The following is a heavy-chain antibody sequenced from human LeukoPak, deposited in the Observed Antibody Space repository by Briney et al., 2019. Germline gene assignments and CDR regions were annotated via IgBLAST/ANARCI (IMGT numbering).Heavy chain of an antibody. D-gene: IGHD1-14*01. V-gene: IGHV1-2*02. J-gene: IGHJ4*02. CDR1: GYTFSAFY. CDR3: ARDMTGGIWARATSFDH. CDR2: INPDSGGS. Sequence: ASVKVSCKTSGYTFSAFYMHWVRQAPGQGPEWMGWINPDSGGSKYGQKFQGRVTFTSDTSSTTIYMEVRSLKSDDTAVYYCARDMTGGIWARATSFDHWGQGTLVTVSS.